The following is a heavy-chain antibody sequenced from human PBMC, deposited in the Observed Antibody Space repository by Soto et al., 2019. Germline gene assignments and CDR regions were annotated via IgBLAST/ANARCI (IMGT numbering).Heavy chain of an antibody. CDR2: IIPIFGTA. CDR3: ARDPEYYYDSSGYPRYNWFDP. V-gene: IGHV1-69*13. J-gene: IGHJ5*02. D-gene: IGHD3-22*01. CDR1: GGTFSSYA. Sequence: SVKVSCKASGGTFSSYAISWVRQAPGQGLEWMGGIIPIFGTANYAQKFQGRVTITADEPTSTAYMELSSLRSEDTAVYYCARDPEYYYDSSGYPRYNWFDPWGQGTLVTVSS.